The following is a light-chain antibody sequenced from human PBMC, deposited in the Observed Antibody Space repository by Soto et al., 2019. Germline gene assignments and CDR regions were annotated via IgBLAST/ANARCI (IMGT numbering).Light chain of an antibody. CDR1: QSLRSSY. J-gene: IGKJ2*01. CDR3: QQHGTSPYT. V-gene: IGKV3-20*01. Sequence: EVVLTQSPNTLSLSPGERATLSCWANQSLRSSYLAWYQRKPGQAPRLLMFGASRRATGIPDRFNGSGSGTDFILTISRLEPEDVAVYYCQQHGTSPYTFGQGTVLEIK. CDR2: GAS.